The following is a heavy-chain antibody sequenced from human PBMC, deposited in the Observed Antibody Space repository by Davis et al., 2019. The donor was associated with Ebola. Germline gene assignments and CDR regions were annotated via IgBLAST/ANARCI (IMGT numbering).Heavy chain of an antibody. Sequence: ASVKVSCKASGYTFTSYAMHWVHQAPGQRLEWMGWINAGNGNTKYSQKFQGRVTITRDTSASTAYMELSSLRSEDTAVYYCARAPTYYYDSSGYYGWFDPWGQGTLVTVSS. V-gene: IGHV1-3*01. D-gene: IGHD3-22*01. CDR3: ARAPTYYYDSSGYYGWFDP. J-gene: IGHJ5*02. CDR1: GYTFTSYA. CDR2: INAGNGNT.